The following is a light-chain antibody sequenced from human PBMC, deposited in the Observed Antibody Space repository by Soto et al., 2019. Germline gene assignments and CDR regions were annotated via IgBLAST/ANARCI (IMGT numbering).Light chain of an antibody. Sequence: QSALTQPPSVSGAPGQRVTISCSGSSSNIGAGYDVHWYQQLPGTAPKLLISGNNNRPSGVPDRFSGSKSGTSASLAITGLQPEDEADYYCQSYDRSLSGFYVFGTGTKVTVL. CDR3: QSYDRSLSGFYV. CDR2: GNN. CDR1: SSNIGAGYD. J-gene: IGLJ1*01. V-gene: IGLV1-40*01.